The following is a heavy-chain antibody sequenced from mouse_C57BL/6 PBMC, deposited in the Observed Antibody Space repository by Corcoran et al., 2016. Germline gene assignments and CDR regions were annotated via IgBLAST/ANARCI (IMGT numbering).Heavy chain of an antibody. J-gene: IGHJ2*01. V-gene: IGHV1-26*01. CDR2: INPNNGGT. D-gene: IGHD1-1*01. CDR3: ANPSSNYYGSSLDY. Sequence: EVKLPQSGPELVKPGTSGKISCKASGYTFTDYYMNWVKQSHGKSLEWIGDINPNNGGTSSNQKFKGKATFTLAKSSSTAYMELRSLTSEDSAVYYCANPSSNYYGSSLDYWGQGTTLAVSS. CDR1: GYTFTDYY.